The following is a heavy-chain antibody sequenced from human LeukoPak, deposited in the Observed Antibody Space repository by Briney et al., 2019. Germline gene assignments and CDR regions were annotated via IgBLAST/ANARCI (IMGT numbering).Heavy chain of an antibody. D-gene: IGHD3-10*01. CDR2: IYYSGST. CDR1: GGSISSSSYY. J-gene: IGHJ4*02. Sequence: SETLSLTCTVSGGSISSSSYYWGWIRQPPGKGLEWIGSIYYSGSTYYNPSLKSRVTISVDTSKNQFSLKLSSVTAADTAVYYCASLYYYGSGRPQWGQGTLVTVSS. CDR3: ASLYYYGSGRPQ. V-gene: IGHV4-39*07.